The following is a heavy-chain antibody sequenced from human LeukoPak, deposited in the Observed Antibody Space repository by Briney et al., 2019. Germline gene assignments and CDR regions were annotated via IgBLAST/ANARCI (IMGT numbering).Heavy chain of an antibody. Sequence: PGGSLRLSCAASGFIFSHYGMHWVRQAPGKGLEWVAVISYDGSDKYYADSVKGRFTISRDNSKNTLYLQMNSLRAEDTAVYYCARRGDCNRSTCYELDHWGQGTLDTVSS. D-gene: IGHD2-2*01. V-gene: IGHV3-30*03. CDR1: GFIFSHYG. CDR3: ARRGDCNRSTCYELDH. CDR2: ISYDGSDK. J-gene: IGHJ4*02.